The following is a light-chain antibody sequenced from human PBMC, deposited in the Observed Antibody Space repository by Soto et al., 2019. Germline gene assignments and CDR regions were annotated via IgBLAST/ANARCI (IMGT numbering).Light chain of an antibody. CDR1: QSIDNRY. CDR3: QQYGSSPRYT. Sequence: EIVLTQSPGTLSSSPGERATLSCRASQSIDNRYLAWYQHKPGQAPRLLIYATSSRATGIPDRFGGSGSGTDFTLTISRLEPEDFAVYYCQQYGSSPRYTFGQGTKLEIK. V-gene: IGKV3-20*01. J-gene: IGKJ2*01. CDR2: ATS.